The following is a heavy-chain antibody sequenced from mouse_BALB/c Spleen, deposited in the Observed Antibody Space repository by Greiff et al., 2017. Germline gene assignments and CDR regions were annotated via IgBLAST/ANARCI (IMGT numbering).Heavy chain of an antibody. D-gene: IGHD2-1*01. J-gene: IGHJ4*01. CDR3: ARSGGKDAMDY. CDR2: ISSGSSTI. CDR1: GFTFSSFG. V-gene: IGHV5-17*02. Sequence: EVKVVESGGGLVQPGGSRKLSCAASGFTFSSFGMHWVRQAPEKGLEWVAYISSGSSTIYYADTVKGRFTISRDNPKNTLFLQMTSLRSEDTAMYYCARSGGKDAMDYWGQGTSVTVSS.